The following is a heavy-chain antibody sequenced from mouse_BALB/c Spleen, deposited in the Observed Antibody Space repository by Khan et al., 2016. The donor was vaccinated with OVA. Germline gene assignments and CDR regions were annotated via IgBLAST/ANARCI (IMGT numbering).Heavy chain of an antibody. J-gene: IGHJ4*01. Sequence: VQLQESGPGLVAPSQNLSITCTVSGFSLSDYGVSWIRQPPGKGLEWLGVILGGGTTHYNSALKSRLSIRQDNSKSQFYLKRSSLQSDDTAMYYCAKGVWSYYYTLDYWGQGTSVTVSS. CDR3: AKGVWSYYYTLDY. CDR2: ILGGGTT. CDR1: GFSLSDYG. V-gene: IGHV2-6-5*01.